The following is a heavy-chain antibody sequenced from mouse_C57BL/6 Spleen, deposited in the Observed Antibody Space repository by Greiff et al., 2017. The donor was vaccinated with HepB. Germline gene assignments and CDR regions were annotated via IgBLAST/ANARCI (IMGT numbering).Heavy chain of an antibody. J-gene: IGHJ3*01. Sequence: QVQLKQPGAELVKPGASVKMSCKASGYTFTSYWITWVKQRPGQGLEWIGDIYPGSGSTNYNEKFKSKATLTVDTSSSTAYMQLSSLTSEDSAVYYCARNYGYDGALFAYWGQGTLVTVSA. CDR3: ARNYGYDGALFAY. CDR2: IYPGSGST. V-gene: IGHV1-55*01. D-gene: IGHD2-2*01. CDR1: GYTFTSYW.